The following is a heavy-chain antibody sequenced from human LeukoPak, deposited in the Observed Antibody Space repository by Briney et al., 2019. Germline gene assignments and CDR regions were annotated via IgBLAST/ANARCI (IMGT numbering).Heavy chain of an antibody. CDR1: GFTFSSYG. J-gene: IGHJ3*02. V-gene: IGHV3-23*01. CDR3: ARGQHRVDYSNDGFDI. CDR2: ISGSGGST. Sequence: GGSLRLSCAASGFTFSSYGMSWVRQAPGKGLEWVSAISGSGGSTYYADPVKGRFTISRDNSKNTLYLQMNSLRAEDTAVYYCARGQHRVDYSNDGFDIWGQGTMVTVSS. D-gene: IGHD2-2*01.